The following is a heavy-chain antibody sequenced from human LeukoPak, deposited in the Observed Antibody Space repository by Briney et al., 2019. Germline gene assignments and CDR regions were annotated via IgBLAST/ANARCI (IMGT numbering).Heavy chain of an antibody. CDR1: GFTFSSYA. V-gene: IGHV3-30*04. CDR3: AKGENYYDSSEGYFQH. J-gene: IGHJ1*01. CDR2: ISYDGSNK. Sequence: GGSLRLSCAASGFTFSSYAMHWVRQAPGKGLEWVAVISYDGSNKYYADSVKGRFTISRDNSKNTLYLQMNSLRAEDTAVYYCAKGENYYDSSEGYFQHWGQGTLVTVSS. D-gene: IGHD3-22*01.